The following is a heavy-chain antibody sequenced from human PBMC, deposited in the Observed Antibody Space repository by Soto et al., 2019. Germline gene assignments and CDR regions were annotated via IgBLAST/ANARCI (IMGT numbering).Heavy chain of an antibody. J-gene: IGHJ4*02. Sequence: ASVKVSCKASGGTFSSYAISWVRQAPGQGLEWMGGIIPIFGTANYAQKFQGRVTITADESTSTAYMELSSLRSEDTAVYYCARAHSVDTAMVRFDYWGQGTLVTVSS. V-gene: IGHV1-69*13. CDR1: GGTFSSYA. CDR3: ARAHSVDTAMVRFDY. D-gene: IGHD5-18*01. CDR2: IIPIFGTA.